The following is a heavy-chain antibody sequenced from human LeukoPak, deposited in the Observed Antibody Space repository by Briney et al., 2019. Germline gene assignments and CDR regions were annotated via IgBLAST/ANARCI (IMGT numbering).Heavy chain of an antibody. CDR3: ARDKSGMGLHGPVDY. CDR2: INPNSGGT. CDR1: GYTFTGYY. V-gene: IGHV1-2*02. D-gene: IGHD4-11*01. J-gene: IGHJ4*02. Sequence: GASVKVSCKASGYTFTGYYMHWVRQAPGQGLEWMGWINPNSGGTNYAQKFQGRVTMTRDTSISTAYMELSRLRSDDTAVYYCARDKSGMGLHGPVDYWGQGTLVTVSS.